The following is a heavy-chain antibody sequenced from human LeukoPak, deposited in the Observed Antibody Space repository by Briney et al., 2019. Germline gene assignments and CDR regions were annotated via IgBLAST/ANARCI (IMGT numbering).Heavy chain of an antibody. Sequence: PSETLSLTCTVSGGSISSSSYYWSWIRQPPGKGLEWIGSIYYTGNTYYNPSLKSRVTISVDTSKNQFSLKLSSVTAADTAVYYCARQALYGDYEVPVWGQGTLVTVS. CDR3: ARQALYGDYEVPV. D-gene: IGHD4-17*01. J-gene: IGHJ4*02. CDR2: IYYTGNT. CDR1: GGSISSSSYY. V-gene: IGHV4-39*01.